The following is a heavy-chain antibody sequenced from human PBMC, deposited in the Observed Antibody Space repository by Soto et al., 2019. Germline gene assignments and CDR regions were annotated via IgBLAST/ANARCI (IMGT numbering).Heavy chain of an antibody. Sequence: PVVLLKIWNQGSGDSFTSHWISLMSPNAGKGLDWMGRIDPGDSYTNYSPSFKGHVTISADKSISTAYLQWSSLKASDTAMYYCARPSNCGGDCYFPTDAFDIWGQGTRVNVS. CDR3: ARPSNCGGDCYFPTDAFDI. V-gene: IGHV5-10-1*01. CDR2: IDPGDSYT. CDR1: GDSFTSHW. J-gene: IGHJ3*02. D-gene: IGHD2-21*02.